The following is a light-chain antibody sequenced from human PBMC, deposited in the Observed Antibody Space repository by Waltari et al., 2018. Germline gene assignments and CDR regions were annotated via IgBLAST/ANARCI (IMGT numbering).Light chain of an antibody. CDR1: NIGGKN. J-gene: IGLJ7*01. V-gene: IGLV3-9*01. CDR2: RDN. CDR3: QVWDSSTAV. Sequence: SYDLTQPLSVSVALGQTARITCGGNNIGGKNVHWYQQKPGHAPLLVIHRDNNRPSRIPERFSGSNAENTATLTSSRAQAADEADYYCQVWDSSTAVFGGGTQLTVL.